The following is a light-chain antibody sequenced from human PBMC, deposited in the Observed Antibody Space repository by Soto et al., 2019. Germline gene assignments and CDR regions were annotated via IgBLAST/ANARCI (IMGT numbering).Light chain of an antibody. CDR1: QGIRNY. V-gene: IGKV1-27*01. J-gene: IGKJ3*01. CDR3: QKYSSVPV. CDR2: AAS. Sequence: DIQMTQSPTSLSASVGDRVTITCRASQGIRNYVAWYQQIPGKAPQLLIYAASTLQSGVPSRFSGSGSETDFTLTINGLQPEDVATYSCQKYSSVPVFGPGTKVEIK.